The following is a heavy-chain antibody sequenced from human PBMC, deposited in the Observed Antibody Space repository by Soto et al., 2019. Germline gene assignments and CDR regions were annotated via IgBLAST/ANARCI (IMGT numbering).Heavy chain of an antibody. CDR1: GFTFSSYA. Sequence: PGGSLRLSCAASGFTFSSYAMSWVRQAPGKGLEWVSAISGSGGSTYYADSVKGRFTISRDNSKDTLYLQMNSLRDEDTAVYFCARDFGHGYYLDYWGRGTLVTVSS. CDR3: ARDFGHGYYLDY. CDR2: ISGSGGST. D-gene: IGHD3-3*01. V-gene: IGHV3-23*01. J-gene: IGHJ4*02.